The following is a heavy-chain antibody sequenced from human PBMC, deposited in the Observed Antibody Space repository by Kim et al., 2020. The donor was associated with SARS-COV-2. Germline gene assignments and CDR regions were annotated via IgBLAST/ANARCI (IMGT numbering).Heavy chain of an antibody. CDR2: INSDGSST. Sequence: GGSLRLSCAASGFTFSSYWMHWVRQAPGKGLVWVSRINSDGSSTSYADSVKGRFTISRDNAKNTLYLQMNSLRAEDTAVYYCARGANFWSGYGKTYYYDSSGRAPFDYWGQGTLVTVSS. CDR1: GFTFSSYW. V-gene: IGHV3-74*01. J-gene: IGHJ4*02. D-gene: IGHD3-22*01. CDR3: ARGANFWSGYGKTYYYDSSGRAPFDY.